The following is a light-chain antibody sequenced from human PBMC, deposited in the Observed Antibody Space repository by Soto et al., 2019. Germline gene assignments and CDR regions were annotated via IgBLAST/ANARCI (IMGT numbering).Light chain of an antibody. Sequence: QSALTQPASVSGSPGQSITICCTGTSSDVGGYNYVSWYQQHPGIAPKLLIYGVTNRPSGVSTRFSGSESGTTASLTLSGLQAEDEADYHCSSYTSASTLLYLFGTGTKLTVL. J-gene: IGLJ1*01. CDR1: SSDVGGYNY. CDR2: GVT. V-gene: IGLV2-14*01. CDR3: SSYTSASTLLYL.